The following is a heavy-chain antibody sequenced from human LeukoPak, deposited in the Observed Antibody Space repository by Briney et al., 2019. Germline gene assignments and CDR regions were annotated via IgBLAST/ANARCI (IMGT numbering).Heavy chain of an antibody. CDR2: IYYSGST. J-gene: IGHJ5*02. V-gene: IGHV4-59*08. CDR3: ARHTPQSYANIPEYGDYANWFDP. Sequence: SETLSLTCTVSGGSISSYYWSWIRQPPGKGLEWIGYIYYSGSTNYNPSLKSRVTISVDTSKNQFSLKLSSVTAADTAVYYCARHTPQSYANIPEYGDYANWFDPWGQGTLVTVSS. CDR1: GGSISSYY. D-gene: IGHD4-17*01.